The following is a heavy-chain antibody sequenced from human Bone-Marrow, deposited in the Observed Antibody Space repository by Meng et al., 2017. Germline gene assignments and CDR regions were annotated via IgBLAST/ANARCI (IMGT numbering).Heavy chain of an antibody. Sequence: SVKVSCKASGGTFSSYTISWVRQAPGHGLEWMGRIIPILGIANYAQKFQGRVTITADKSTSTAYMELSSLRSEDTAAYYCARDYLRSMKTEYFQHWGQGTLVTVSS. CDR1: GGTFSSYT. V-gene: IGHV1-69*04. CDR2: IIPILGIA. D-gene: IGHD5/OR15-5a*01. J-gene: IGHJ1*01. CDR3: ARDYLRSMKTEYFQH.